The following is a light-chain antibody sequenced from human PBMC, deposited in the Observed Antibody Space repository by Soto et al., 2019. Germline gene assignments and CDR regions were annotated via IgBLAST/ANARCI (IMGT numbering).Light chain of an antibody. CDR3: QSYDSSMSGSYV. Sequence: QSVLTQPPSVSGAPGQRVTISCTGSSSNIGAGYDVHWYQQLPGTAPKLLIYGNSNRPSGVPDRFSGSKSGTSASLAITGLQAEDEADYYGQSYDSSMSGSYVFGPGTKVTVL. J-gene: IGLJ1*01. V-gene: IGLV1-40*01. CDR2: GNS. CDR1: SSNIGAGYD.